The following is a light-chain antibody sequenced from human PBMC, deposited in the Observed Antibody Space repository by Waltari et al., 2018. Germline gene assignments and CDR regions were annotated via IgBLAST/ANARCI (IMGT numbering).Light chain of an antibody. V-gene: IGKV1-27*01. CDR1: QGISNY. J-gene: IGKJ4*01. CDR3: QKYNSAPLT. Sequence: DIQMTQSPSSLSAPVGDRVTITCRVSQGISNYLAWYQQKPGKVPTLLIYAASTLQSGVPSRFSGSGSGTDFTLTISSLQPEDVAAYYGQKYNSAPLTFGGGTKVEIK. CDR2: AAS.